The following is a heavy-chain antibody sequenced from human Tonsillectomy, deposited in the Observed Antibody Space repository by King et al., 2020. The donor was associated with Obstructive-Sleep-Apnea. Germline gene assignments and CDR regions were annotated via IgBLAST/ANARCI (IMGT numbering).Heavy chain of an antibody. V-gene: IGHV3-30-3*01. CDR3: ARRRVRGATYYYGMDV. Sequence: VQLVESGGGVVQPGRSLRLSCAASGFSFSSYAMHWVRQAPGKGLEWVAVISYDGSNKHYADSVKGRFTISRDNSKNTLYLQMNSLRDEDTAVYYCARRRVRGATYYYGMDVWGQGTTVTVSS. CDR1: GFSFSSYA. J-gene: IGHJ6*02. D-gene: IGHD3-10*01. CDR2: ISYDGSNK.